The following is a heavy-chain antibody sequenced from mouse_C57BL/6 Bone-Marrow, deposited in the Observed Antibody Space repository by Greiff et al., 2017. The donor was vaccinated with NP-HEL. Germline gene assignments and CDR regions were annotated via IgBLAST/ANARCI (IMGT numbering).Heavy chain of an antibody. CDR2: INPSSGYT. Sequence: VQLQQSGAELAKPGASVKLSCKASGYTFTSYWMHWVKQRPGQGLAWIGYINPSSGYTKYNQKFKDKATFTADKSSSTAYMQLGSLTYEDSAVYYCATDWDDYYFDYWGQGTTLTVSS. D-gene: IGHD4-1*01. V-gene: IGHV1-7*01. CDR1: GYTFTSYW. J-gene: IGHJ2*01. CDR3: ATDWDDYYFDY.